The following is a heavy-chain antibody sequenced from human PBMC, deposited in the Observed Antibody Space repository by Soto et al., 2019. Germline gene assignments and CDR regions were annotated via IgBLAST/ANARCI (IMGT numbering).Heavy chain of an antibody. Sequence: QLQLQESGPGLVKPSETLSLTCTVSGGSISSSSYYWGWIRQPPGKGLEWIGTIYYSGSTYYNPSLKSRVTISVETSKTQFSPRLSSVTAADTAVYYCADSTTVHDFDYWGQGTRVTVSS. D-gene: IGHD4-17*01. V-gene: IGHV4-39*01. J-gene: IGHJ4*02. CDR1: GGSISSSSYY. CDR2: IYYSGST. CDR3: ADSTTVHDFDY.